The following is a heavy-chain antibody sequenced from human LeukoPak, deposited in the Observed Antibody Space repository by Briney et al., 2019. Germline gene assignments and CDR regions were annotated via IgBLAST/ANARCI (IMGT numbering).Heavy chain of an antibody. D-gene: IGHD3/OR15-3a*01. CDR3: ARGLPEGLPYGRDI. CDR1: GSSFTCYW. Sequence: LLTSSMGSGSSFTCYWIGWVRPTAGEGLEWRGIISTGDSDTRYSPSFQGTVTISAAKSTSTAYLRWVSLNATDTAVCDCARGLPEGLPYGRDIWGEGNTVTVSP. CDR2: ISTGDSDT. J-gene: IGHJ6*01. V-gene: IGHV5-51*01.